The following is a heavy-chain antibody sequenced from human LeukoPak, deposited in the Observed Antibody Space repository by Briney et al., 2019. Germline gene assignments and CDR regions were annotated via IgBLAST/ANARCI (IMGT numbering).Heavy chain of an antibody. CDR1: GFTFSDYY. V-gene: IGHV3-11*01. CDR2: ISSSGSTI. Sequence: GGSLRLSCAASGFTFSDYYMSWIRQAPGKGLEWVSYISSSGSTIYYADSVKGRFTISRDNAKNTLYLQMNSLRAEDTAVYYCAKDEKSSSWYSWFDPWGLGTLVTVSS. CDR3: AKDEKSSSWYSWFDP. D-gene: IGHD6-13*01. J-gene: IGHJ5*02.